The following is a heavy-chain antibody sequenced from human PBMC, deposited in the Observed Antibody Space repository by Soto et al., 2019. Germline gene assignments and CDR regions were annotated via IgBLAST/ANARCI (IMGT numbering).Heavy chain of an antibody. CDR1: GFTFSSSG. CDR3: ENHGGFDL. CDR2: ISVRGDYR. J-gene: IGHJ3*01. Sequence: EGQLLQSGGGLVQPGESLRVSCAASGFTFSSSGMSWVRQAPGKGLEWVSSISVRGDYRYYADSVKGRFTISRDNSKNTLYLQMNSLTAEDTAVYYCENHGGFDLWGQGTMVAVSS. V-gene: IGHV3-23*01. D-gene: IGHD4-17*01.